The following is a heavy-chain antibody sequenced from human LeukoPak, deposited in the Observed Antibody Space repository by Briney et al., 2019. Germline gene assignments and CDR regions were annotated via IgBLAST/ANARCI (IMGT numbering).Heavy chain of an antibody. CDR2: IYYSGST. CDR1: GGSISSYY. Sequence: SETLSLTCTVSGGSISSYYWSWIRQPPGKGLEWIGYIYYSGSTNYNPSLKSRVTISTDTSKNQFSLKLSSVTAADTAVYYCARSLFGGYSHAFDYWGQGTLATVSS. J-gene: IGHJ4*02. CDR3: ARSLFGGYSHAFDY. D-gene: IGHD2-15*01. V-gene: IGHV4-59*01.